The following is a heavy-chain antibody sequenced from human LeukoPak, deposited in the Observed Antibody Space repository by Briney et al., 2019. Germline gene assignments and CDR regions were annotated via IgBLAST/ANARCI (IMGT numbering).Heavy chain of an antibody. J-gene: IGHJ6*02. D-gene: IGHD3-10*01. V-gene: IGHV3-23*01. CDR3: AKGWFGEPSYGMDV. Sequence: GGSLRLSCAASGFTFSSYAMSWVRQAPGKGLEWVSAISGSGGSTYYADSVKGRFTISRDDSKNTLYLQMNSLRAEDTAVYYCAKGWFGEPSYGMDVWGQGTTVTVSS. CDR2: ISGSGGST. CDR1: GFTFSSYA.